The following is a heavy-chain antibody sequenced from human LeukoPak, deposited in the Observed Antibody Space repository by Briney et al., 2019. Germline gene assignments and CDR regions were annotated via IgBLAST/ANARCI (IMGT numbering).Heavy chain of an antibody. D-gene: IGHD4-11*01. CDR3: ARDAQRGFDYSNSLEY. J-gene: IGHJ4*02. V-gene: IGHV3-33*08. CDR2: IWSDATEK. Sequence: PGGSLRPSCAASGFTYSHYGMHWVRQAPGKGLEWVAVIWSDATEKYYGDAVKGRFTISRDNSRNTLYPQMNSLRVEDTAVYYCARDAQRGFDYSNSLEYWGQGTLVTVSS. CDR1: GFTYSHYG.